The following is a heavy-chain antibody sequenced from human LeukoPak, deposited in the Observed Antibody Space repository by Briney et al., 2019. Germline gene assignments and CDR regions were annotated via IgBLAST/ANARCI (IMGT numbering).Heavy chain of an antibody. CDR3: ARSEEVVIGASYYYGMDV. Sequence: KPGGSLRLSCAASRFTFSDYYMSWIRQAPGKGLEWVSYISGAGGNTNYADSVKGRFTISRDNAKNSLYLQMNSLRAEDTAIYYCARSEEVVIGASYYYGMDVWGQGTTVTVSS. CDR1: RFTFSDYY. D-gene: IGHD2-21*01. CDR2: ISGAGGNT. J-gene: IGHJ6*02. V-gene: IGHV3-11*03.